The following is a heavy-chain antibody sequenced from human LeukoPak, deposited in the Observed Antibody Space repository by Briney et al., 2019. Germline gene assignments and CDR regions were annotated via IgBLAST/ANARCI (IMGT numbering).Heavy chain of an antibody. D-gene: IGHD6-13*01. CDR2: IYYSGTT. CDR3: ARGVYIAAAQYGY. CDR1: GGSISSHC. V-gene: IGHV4-59*11. Sequence: SETLSLTCTVSGGSISSHCWSWIRQPPGKGLEWIGYIYYSGTTNYNPSLKSRVTISVDTSKNQFSLKLSSVTAADTAVYYCARGVYIAAAQYGYWGQGTLVTVSS. J-gene: IGHJ4*02.